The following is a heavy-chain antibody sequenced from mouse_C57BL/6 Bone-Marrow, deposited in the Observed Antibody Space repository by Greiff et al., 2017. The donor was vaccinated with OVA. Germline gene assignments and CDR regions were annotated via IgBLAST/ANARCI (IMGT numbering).Heavy chain of an antibody. CDR2: IRSKSNNYAT. V-gene: IGHV10-1*01. J-gene: IGHJ4*01. D-gene: IGHD1-1*02. CDR1: GFSFNTYA. Sequence: EVNVVESGGGLVQPKGSLKLSCAASGFSFNTYAMNWVRQAPGKGLEWVARIRSKSNNYATYYADSVKDRFTISRDDSESMLYLQMNNFEAYATAMYYCVGHVYGYYAMDYWGQGTSVTVSS. CDR3: VGHVYGYYAMDY.